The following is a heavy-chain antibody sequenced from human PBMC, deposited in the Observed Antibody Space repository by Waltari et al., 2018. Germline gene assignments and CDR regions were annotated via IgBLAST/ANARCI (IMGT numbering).Heavy chain of an antibody. CDR1: GYSFTSFD. Sequence: VQLVQSGAEVKKPGASVKVSCKASGYSFTSFDIYWVRQAAGQGLEWMGWMNPDSGNQGYAEKFQGRVTMTRDTSISTAYMELSSLRSEDTAVYYCAREFYYSDAFTGVWGQGTLVTVSS. V-gene: IGHV1-8*01. CDR3: AREFYYSDAFTGV. J-gene: IGHJ4*02. CDR2: MNPDSGNQ. D-gene: IGHD4-17*01.